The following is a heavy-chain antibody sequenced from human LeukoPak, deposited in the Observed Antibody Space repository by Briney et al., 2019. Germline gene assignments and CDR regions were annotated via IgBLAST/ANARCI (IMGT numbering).Heavy chain of an antibody. CDR1: GFTFSSYS. D-gene: IGHD4-23*01. Sequence: PGGSLRLSCAASGFTFSSYSMNWVRQAPGKGLEWVSSISSSSSYIYYADSVKGRFTISRDNAKNSLYLQMNSLRAEDTAVYYCARTHDYGGNSGPFDIWGQGTMVTVSS. CDR3: ARTHDYGGNSGPFDI. J-gene: IGHJ3*02. V-gene: IGHV3-21*01. CDR2: ISSSSSYI.